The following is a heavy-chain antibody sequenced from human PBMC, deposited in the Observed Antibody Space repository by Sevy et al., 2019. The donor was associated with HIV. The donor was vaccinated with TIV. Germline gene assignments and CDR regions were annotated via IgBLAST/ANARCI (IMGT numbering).Heavy chain of an antibody. J-gene: IGHJ4*01. CDR2: ISYDGRIK. D-gene: IGHD2-15*01. CDR3: AREGGHTAAWSPGNF. Sequence: GGSLRLSCAASGFTFNSHGFHWVRQAPGKGLEWVALISYDGRIKYYADSVKGRFIISRDDARNTLYLQMSGLRAEDTAVYYCAREGGHTAAWSPGNFWGQEPWSPSPQ. CDR1: GFTFNSHG. V-gene: IGHV3-30*15.